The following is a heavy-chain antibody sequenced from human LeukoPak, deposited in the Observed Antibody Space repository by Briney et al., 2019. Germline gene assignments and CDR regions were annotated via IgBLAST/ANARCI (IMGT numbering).Heavy chain of an antibody. CDR3: ATTGATSPSSASSFNIEC. CDR2: IYYSGGT. Sequence: KTSETLSLTCTVSGGSVTSYYCNWVRQPPGRGLEWIGYIYYSGGTNYNPSLVSGVTISLDTAKNQSSLKLRSVTAEDTAVYYCATTGATSPSSASSFNIECWGQGTLVPVSS. D-gene: IGHD6-6*01. CDR1: GGSVTSYY. V-gene: IGHV4-59*08. J-gene: IGHJ4*02.